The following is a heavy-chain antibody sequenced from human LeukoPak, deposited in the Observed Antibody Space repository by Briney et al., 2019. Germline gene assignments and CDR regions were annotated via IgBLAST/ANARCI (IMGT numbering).Heavy chain of an antibody. V-gene: IGHV3-7*01. CDR3: ARVSSLAVAGFFDY. CDR2: IKQDGSEK. Sequence: GGSLRLSCAASGFTFSSYWMNWVRQAPGKGLEWVANIKQDGSEKDYVDSVKGRFTIARDNAKNSLYLQMNSLRAEDTAVYFCARVSSLAVAGFFDYWGQGILVTVSS. CDR1: GFTFSSYW. J-gene: IGHJ4*02. D-gene: IGHD6-19*01.